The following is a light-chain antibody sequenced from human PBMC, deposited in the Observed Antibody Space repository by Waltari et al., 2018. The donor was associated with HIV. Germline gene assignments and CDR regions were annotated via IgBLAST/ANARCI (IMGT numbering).Light chain of an antibody. CDR1: SSNIGYNH. V-gene: IGLV1-51*02. J-gene: IGLJ2*01. CDR3: ATWDDSLSAVV. CDR2: ENE. Sequence: QSVLTQPPSVYAAPGQKVTISCSGGSSNIGYNHFSWYQQVPGTSPKLLIYENEKRPSGIPARFSGSKFGTSATLDITELQTGDEANYYCATWDDSLSAVVFGEGTNLSVL.